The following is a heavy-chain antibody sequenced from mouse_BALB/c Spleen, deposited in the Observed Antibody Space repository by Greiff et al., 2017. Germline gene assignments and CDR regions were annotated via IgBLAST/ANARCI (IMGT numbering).Heavy chain of an antibody. CDR2: IDPANGNT. CDR3: ALLWFAH. CDR1: GFNIKDTY. J-gene: IGHJ3*01. D-gene: IGHD2-1*01. V-gene: IGHV14-3*02. Sequence: VQLKQSGAELVKPGASVKLSCTASGFNIKDTYMHWVKQRPEQGLEWIGRIDPANGNTKYDPKFQGKATITADTSSNTAYLQLSSLTSEDTAVYYCALLWFAHWGQGTLVTVSA.